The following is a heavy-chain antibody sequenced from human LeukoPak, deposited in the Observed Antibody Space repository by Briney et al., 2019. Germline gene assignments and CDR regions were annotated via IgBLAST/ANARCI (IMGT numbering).Heavy chain of an antibody. CDR1: GFTFSSYG. Sequence: GGSLRLSCAASGFTFSSYGMHWVRQAPGKGLEWVAVIWYDGSNKYYADSVKGRFTISRDNSKNTLYLQMNSLRAEDTAVYYCARGILIAVAGTVSEYFQHCGQGTLVTVSS. CDR3: ARGILIAVAGTVSEYFQH. V-gene: IGHV3-33*01. D-gene: IGHD6-19*01. CDR2: IWYDGSNK. J-gene: IGHJ1*01.